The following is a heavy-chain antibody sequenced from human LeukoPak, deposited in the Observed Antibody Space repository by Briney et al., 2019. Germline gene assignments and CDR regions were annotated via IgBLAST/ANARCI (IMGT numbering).Heavy chain of an antibody. D-gene: IGHD6-19*01. CDR1: GYTFTSYG. CDR2: ISAYNGNT. CDR3: ARDLANWAAVAGDEYFQH. V-gene: IGHV1-18*01. J-gene: IGHJ1*01. Sequence: GASVKVSCKASGYTFTSYGISWVRQAPGQGLEWMGWISAYNGNTNYAQKLQGRVTMTTDTSTSTAYMELRSLRSDDTAVYYCARDLANWAAVAGDEYFQHWGQGTLVTVSS.